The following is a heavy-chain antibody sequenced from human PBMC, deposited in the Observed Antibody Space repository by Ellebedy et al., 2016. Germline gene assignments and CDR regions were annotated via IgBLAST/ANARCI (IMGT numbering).Heavy chain of an antibody. CDR3: ARGATILSGMDV. V-gene: IGHV1-18*01. CDR1: GYPFTSYG. CDR2: ISAYNGNT. Sequence: ASVKVSXXASGYPFTSYGFTWVRQAPGQGLEWMGWISAYNGNTNYAQNLQGRVTMTTDTSTSTVYMELRSLRSDDTAVYYCARGATILSGMDVWGQGTTVTVSS. D-gene: IGHD5-12*01. J-gene: IGHJ6*02.